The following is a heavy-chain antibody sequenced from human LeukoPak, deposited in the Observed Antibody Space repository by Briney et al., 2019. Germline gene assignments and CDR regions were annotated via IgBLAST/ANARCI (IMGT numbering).Heavy chain of an antibody. CDR2: MNPNSGNT. CDR1: GYTLTGYY. V-gene: IGHV1-8*02. D-gene: IGHD5-12*01. J-gene: IGHJ4*02. CDR3: ARVVSPSNWGIQWLRRNDFDY. Sequence: GASVKVSCKASGYTLTGYYMHWVRQATGQGLEWMGWMNPNSGNTGYAQKFQGRVTMTRNTSISTAYMELSSLRSEDTAVYYCARVVSPSNWGIQWLRRNDFDYWGQGTLVTVSS.